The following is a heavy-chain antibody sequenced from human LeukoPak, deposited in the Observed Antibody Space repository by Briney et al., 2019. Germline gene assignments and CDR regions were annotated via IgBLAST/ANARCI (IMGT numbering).Heavy chain of an antibody. CDR1: GFTFSSYS. J-gene: IGHJ4*02. Sequence: GGSLRLSCAASGFTFSSYSMNWVRQAPGKGLEWVSSISSSSGYIYYADSVKGRFTISRDNAKNSLYLQMNSLRAEDTAVYYSAAAAKLGGWGQGTLVTVSS. V-gene: IGHV3-21*01. CDR2: ISSSSGYI. D-gene: IGHD6-13*01. CDR3: AAAAKLGG.